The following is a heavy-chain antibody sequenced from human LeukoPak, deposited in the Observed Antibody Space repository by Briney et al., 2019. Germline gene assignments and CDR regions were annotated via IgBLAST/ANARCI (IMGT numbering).Heavy chain of an antibody. CDR1: GFTSSSYG. J-gene: IGHJ4*02. CDR2: ISYDGSNK. Sequence: GGSLRLSCAASGFTSSSYGMHWVRQAPGKGLEWVAVISYDGSNKYYADSVKGRFTISRDNSKNTLYLQMNSLRAEDTAVYYCAKDSLPGVWSGYLDYWGQGTLVTVSS. V-gene: IGHV3-30*18. D-gene: IGHD3-3*01. CDR3: AKDSLPGVWSGYLDY.